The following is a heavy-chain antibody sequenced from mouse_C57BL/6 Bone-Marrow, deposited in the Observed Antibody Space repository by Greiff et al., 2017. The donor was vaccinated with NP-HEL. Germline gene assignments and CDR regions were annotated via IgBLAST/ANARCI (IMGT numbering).Heavy chain of an antibody. CDR1: GFSLTSYG. CDR2: IWSGGST. CDR3: ASGYYYGSSYPFAY. V-gene: IGHV2-2*01. J-gene: IGHJ3*01. Sequence: VQGVESGPGLVQPSQSLSITCTVSGFSLTSYGVHWVRQSPGKGLEWLGVIWSGGSTDYNAAFISRMSISKDNSKSQVFFKMNSLQADDTAIYYCASGYYYGSSYPFAYWVQGTLVTVSA. D-gene: IGHD1-1*01.